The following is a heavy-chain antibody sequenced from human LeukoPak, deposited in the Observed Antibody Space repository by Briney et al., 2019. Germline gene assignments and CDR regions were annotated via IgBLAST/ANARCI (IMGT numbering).Heavy chain of an antibody. J-gene: IGHJ4*02. Sequence: PSDTVSLICTVSGGSISSSSYYWGWIRQPPGKGLEWIGYIYYSGSTNYNPSLKSRVTISVDTSKNQFSLKLSSVTAADTAVYYCARTRGQLRGSGRGFDYWGQGTLGTVSS. CDR3: ARTRGQLRGSGRGFDY. CDR2: IYYSGST. CDR1: GGSISSSSYY. V-gene: IGHV4-61*05. D-gene: IGHD3-10*01.